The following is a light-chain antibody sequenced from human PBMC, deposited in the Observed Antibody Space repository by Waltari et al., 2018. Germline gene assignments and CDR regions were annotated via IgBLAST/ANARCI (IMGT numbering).Light chain of an antibody. J-gene: IGLJ1*01. V-gene: IGLV2-23*02. CDR3: YSFAGYTTFYV. CDR1: SSDVGAYNY. Sequence: QSALTQPASVSGSPGQSIAISCTGTSSDVGAYNYVSWYQQHPGKAPKVIIYEVSKRPSGISRRFSGSKSDNTASLTISGLQAEDEADYFCYSFAGYTTFYVFGSGTKVTVL. CDR2: EVS.